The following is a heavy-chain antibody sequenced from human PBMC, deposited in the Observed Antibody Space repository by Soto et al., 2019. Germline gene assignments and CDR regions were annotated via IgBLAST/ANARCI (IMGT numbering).Heavy chain of an antibody. CDR2: IIPIFGTT. CDR3: ARGGDGYNQAYKYYFDY. J-gene: IGHJ4*02. V-gene: IGHV1-69*06. Sequence: QVQLVQSGAEVKKPGSSVKVSCRASGGTFSSYTISWVRQAPGQGLEWMGGIIPIFGTTRYAQRFQGRVTFTADKSTNTAYMELYSLRSEDTAVYYCARGGDGYNQAYKYYFDYWGQGTLVTASS. CDR1: GGTFSSYT. D-gene: IGHD5-12*01.